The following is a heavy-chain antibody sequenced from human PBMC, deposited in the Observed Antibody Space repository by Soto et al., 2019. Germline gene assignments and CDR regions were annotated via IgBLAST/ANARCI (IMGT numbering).Heavy chain of an antibody. J-gene: IGHJ6*02. Sequence: EVQLVESGGGLVQPGGSLRLSCAASGFTFSRYWMSWVRQAPGKGLEWVADIKQDGNEKYYVDSVKGRFTISRDNVKNSMYLQMNSLRAEDTAVYYCARGCSDSRYPCEHYGMDVWGQGTTVTVSS. CDR2: IKQDGNEK. D-gene: IGHD3-10*02. V-gene: IGHV3-7*01. CDR3: ARGCSDSRYPCEHYGMDV. CDR1: GFTFSRYW.